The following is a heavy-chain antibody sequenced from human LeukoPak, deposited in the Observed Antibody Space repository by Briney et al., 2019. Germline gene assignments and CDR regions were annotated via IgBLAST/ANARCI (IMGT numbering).Heavy chain of an antibody. Sequence: GGSLRLSCAASGFTFSSYGMHWVRQAPGKGREWVAFIRYDGSNKYYADSVKGRFTISRDNSKNTLYLQMNSLRAEDTAVYYCAKRDYGGNYYFDYWGQGTLVTVSS. V-gene: IGHV3-30*02. CDR2: IRYDGSNK. D-gene: IGHD4-23*01. CDR1: GFTFSSYG. J-gene: IGHJ4*02. CDR3: AKRDYGGNYYFDY.